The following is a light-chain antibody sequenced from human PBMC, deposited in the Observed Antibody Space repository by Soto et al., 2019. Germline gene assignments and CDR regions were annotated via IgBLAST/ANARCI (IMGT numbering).Light chain of an antibody. CDR2: GAS. CDR1: QSVSSSY. J-gene: IGKJ3*01. Sequence: EIALTKSPGTLSLSPGERATLSCRASQSVSSSYLAWYQQKPGQAPRLLIYGASGRATGIPDRFSGSGSGTEFTLTISRLEPEDFAVYYCQQYGSAPLFTFGPGTKVDIK. V-gene: IGKV3-20*01. CDR3: QQYGSAPLFT.